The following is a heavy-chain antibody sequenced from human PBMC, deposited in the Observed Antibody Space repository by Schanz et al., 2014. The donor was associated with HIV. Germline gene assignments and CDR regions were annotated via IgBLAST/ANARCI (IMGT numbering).Heavy chain of an antibody. CDR2: IRHDAEQT. D-gene: IGHD3-22*01. V-gene: IGHV3-7*01. CDR1: GFTFVSHW. Sequence: EAQLVESGGGRVQPGGSLRLSCAASGFTFVSHWMAWVRQAPGRGLELVANIRHDAEQTNYVDSVKGRFTISRDNAANSLFLQMNSLRAEDTAVYYCVHDDSDNDGFDMWGQGTMVTVSS. J-gene: IGHJ3*02. CDR3: VHDDSDNDGFDM.